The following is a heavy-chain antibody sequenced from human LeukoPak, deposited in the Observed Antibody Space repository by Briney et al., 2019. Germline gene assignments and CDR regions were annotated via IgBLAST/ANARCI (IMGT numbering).Heavy chain of an antibody. CDR1: GLTVSSNY. V-gene: IGHV3-53*01. Sequence: GGSLRLSCAASGLTVSSNYMSWVRQAPGKGLEWVSVIYSGGSTYYADSVKGRFTISRDNSKNTLYLQMNSLRPEDTAVYYCARDHDAYSSGWYSPWGQGTLVTVSS. J-gene: IGHJ5*02. D-gene: IGHD6-19*01. CDR3: ARDHDAYSSGWYSP. CDR2: IYSGGST.